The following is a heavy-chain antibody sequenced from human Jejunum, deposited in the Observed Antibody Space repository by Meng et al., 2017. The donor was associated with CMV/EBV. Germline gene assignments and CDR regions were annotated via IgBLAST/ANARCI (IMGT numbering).Heavy chain of an antibody. V-gene: IGHV1-69*02. Sequence: KASGGTLNSYIISWVRQAPGQGLEWMGRILPFVDITNYAQNFQGRVTITADKSTNTAYMELSSLRSEDTAVYYCASCSGGSCHYDYWGQGTLVTVSS. CDR1: GGTLNSYI. CDR3: ASCSGGSCHYDY. CDR2: ILPFVDIT. J-gene: IGHJ4*02. D-gene: IGHD2-15*01.